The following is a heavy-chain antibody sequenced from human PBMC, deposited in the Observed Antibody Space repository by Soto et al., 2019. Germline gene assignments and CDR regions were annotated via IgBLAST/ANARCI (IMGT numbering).Heavy chain of an antibody. D-gene: IGHD3-10*01. CDR2: SSSDLITK. J-gene: IGHJ4*02. V-gene: IGHV3-48*01. CDR1: GFDFTRYS. Sequence: EVQLVESGGGLVQPGGSLRLSCAASGFDFTRYSMNWVRQAPGKGLEWLSLSSSDLITKFYADSVKGRFTISRDNSKNTLYLQMNSLRAEDTAVYYCMNLYSYGSGSYYKWGQGTLVTVSS. CDR3: MNLYSYGSGSYYK.